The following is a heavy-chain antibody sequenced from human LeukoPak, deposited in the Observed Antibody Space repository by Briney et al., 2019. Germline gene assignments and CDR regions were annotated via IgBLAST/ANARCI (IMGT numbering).Heavy chain of an antibody. J-gene: IGHJ4*01. CDR2: IWHDGSYK. CDR3: ARDGRHNYNLDY. V-gene: IGHV3-33*01. Sequence: PGRSLRLSCAASGFTFNNHAMHWVRQAPGKGLEWVAMIWHDGSYKYYADSVTGRFTISRDDPQNTMYLQMNSLRAEDTAVYYCARDGRHNYNLDYWGHGTLVTVSS. D-gene: IGHD4-11*01. CDR1: GFTFNNHA.